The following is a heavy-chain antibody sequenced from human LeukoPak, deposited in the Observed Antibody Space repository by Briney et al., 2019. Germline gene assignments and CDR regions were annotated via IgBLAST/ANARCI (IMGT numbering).Heavy chain of an antibody. CDR2: ISSSSSTI. CDR3: ARDGDSSGYYYYYYYGMDV. D-gene: IGHD3-22*01. J-gene: IGHJ6*02. CDR1: GFTFSSYA. V-gene: IGHV3-48*01. Sequence: GGSLRLSCAASGFTFSSYAMNWVRQAPGKGLEWVSYISSSSSTIYYADSVKGRFTISRDNAKNSLYLQMDSLRAEDTAVYYCARDGDSSGYYYYYYYGMDVWGQGTTVTVSS.